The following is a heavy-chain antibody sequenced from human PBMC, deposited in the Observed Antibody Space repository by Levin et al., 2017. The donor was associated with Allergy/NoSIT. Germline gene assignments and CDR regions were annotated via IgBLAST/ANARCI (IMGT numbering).Heavy chain of an antibody. Sequence: SQTLSLTCTVSCGSISSSYWSWIRQPPGKGLEWIGYIYDSGSTYYNPSLKSRVTISVDTSKNQFSLRLSSVTAADTGVEYWARSGVEPHLRLDPWGQGTLVTVSS. CDR2: IYDSGST. D-gene: IGHD1-14*01. J-gene: IGHJ5*02. CDR1: CGSISSSY. CDR3: ARSGVEPHLRLDP. V-gene: IGHV4-59*01.